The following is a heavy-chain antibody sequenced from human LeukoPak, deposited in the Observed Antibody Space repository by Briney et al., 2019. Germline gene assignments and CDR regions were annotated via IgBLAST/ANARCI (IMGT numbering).Heavy chain of an antibody. CDR2: IYYSGTT. CDR3: ARHVFHSSTSYGPIDY. J-gene: IGHJ4*02. V-gene: IGHV4-39*01. Sequence: SETLSLTCTVSGGSIGSSGFYWGWIRQPPGKGLDWVGNIYYSGTTYYSPSLKSRVTISVDASNNQFSLNLNSVTAADTAVYYCARHVFHSSTSYGPIDYWGQGTLVTVST. CDR1: GGSIGSSGFY. D-gene: IGHD6-13*01.